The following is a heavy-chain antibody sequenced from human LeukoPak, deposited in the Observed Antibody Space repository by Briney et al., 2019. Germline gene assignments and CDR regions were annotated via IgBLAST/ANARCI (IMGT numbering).Heavy chain of an antibody. V-gene: IGHV3-30*02. Sequence: GGSLRLSCAASGFTFSSYGFHWVRQAPGKGLEWVALIWYDGSNKYYADSVKGRFTISRDNSKNTLYLQMNSLRAEDTAVYYCAKDPSVATIYLDYWGQGTLVTVSS. CDR3: AKDPSVATIYLDY. J-gene: IGHJ4*02. CDR2: IWYDGSNK. CDR1: GFTFSSYG. D-gene: IGHD5-12*01.